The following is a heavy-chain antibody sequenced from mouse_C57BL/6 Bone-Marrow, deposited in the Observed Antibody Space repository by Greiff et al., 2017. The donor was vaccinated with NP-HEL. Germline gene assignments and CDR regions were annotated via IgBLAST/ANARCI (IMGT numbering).Heavy chain of an antibody. CDR3: MPNYFDY. Sequence: EVQLQQSGAELVRPGASVKLSCTASGFNIKDDYMHWVKQRPEQGLEWIGWIVPENGDTEYASKFQGKATITADTSSNTAYLQLSSLTSEDTAVYYCMPNYFDYWGQGTTLTVSS. CDR1: GFNIKDDY. V-gene: IGHV14-4*01. CDR2: IVPENGDT. D-gene: IGHD6-5*01. J-gene: IGHJ2*01.